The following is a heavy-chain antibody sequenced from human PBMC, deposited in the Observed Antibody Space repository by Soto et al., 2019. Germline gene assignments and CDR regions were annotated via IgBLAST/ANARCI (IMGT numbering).Heavy chain of an antibody. Sequence: AEGSRRCPGSASGFTLRDYAISWVPQAPEKGLQRVSSLTNFGTRTYYADPVKCRFTISGDNSKNTRYRQMYSQTAEVTSVYYGARDKGDFDIWEKERMV. D-gene: IGHD3-16*01. CDR3: ARDKGDFDI. CDR1: GFTLRDYA. V-gene: IGHV3-23*01. J-gene: IGHJ3*02. CDR2: LTNFGTRT.